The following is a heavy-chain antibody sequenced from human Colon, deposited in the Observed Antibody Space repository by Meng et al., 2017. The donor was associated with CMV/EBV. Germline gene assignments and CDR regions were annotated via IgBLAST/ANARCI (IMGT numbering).Heavy chain of an antibody. CDR3: ARAHDYSNFNYYYPMDV. V-gene: IGHV3-23*01. CDR2: ISSTGRTT. Sequence: GESLKISCAASGFTFNTYAMSWVRQAPGKGLEWVSVISSTGRTTYYADSVKGRFAVSRDNSNNTVHLQMNSLRADDTAFYYCARAHDYSNFNYYYPMDVWGQGTTVTVSS. CDR1: GFTFNTYA. D-gene: IGHD4-11*01. J-gene: IGHJ6*02.